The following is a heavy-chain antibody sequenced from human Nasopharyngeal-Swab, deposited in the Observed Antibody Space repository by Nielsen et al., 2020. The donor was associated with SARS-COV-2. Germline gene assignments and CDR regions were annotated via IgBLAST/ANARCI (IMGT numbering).Heavy chain of an antibody. CDR2: IYHRGST. CDR3: ASGPRGYSAFDI. Sequence: SETLSLTCAVSGGSISSGGYSWSWIRQPPGKGLERIGYIYHRGSTYYNPSLKSRVTISVDRSKNQFSLKLSSVTAADTAVYYYASGPRGYSAFDIWGQGTMVTVSS. D-gene: IGHD5-12*01. CDR1: GGSISSGGYS. V-gene: IGHV4-30-2*01. J-gene: IGHJ3*02.